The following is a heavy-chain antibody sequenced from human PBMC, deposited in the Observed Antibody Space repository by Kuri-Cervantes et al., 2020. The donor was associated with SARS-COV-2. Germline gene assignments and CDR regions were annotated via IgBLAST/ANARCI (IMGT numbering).Heavy chain of an antibody. CDR2: IYPGDSDT. Sequence: GGSLRLTCKGSGYSFTSYWIGWVRQMPGKGLEWMGIIYPGDSDTRYSPSFQGQVTISADKSISTAYLQWSRLKASATAMYYCARGGGTSLEYYYYYMDVWGKGTTVTVSS. D-gene: IGHD4-23*01. CDR3: ARGGGTSLEYYYYYMDV. J-gene: IGHJ6*03. V-gene: IGHV5-51*01. CDR1: GYSFTSYW.